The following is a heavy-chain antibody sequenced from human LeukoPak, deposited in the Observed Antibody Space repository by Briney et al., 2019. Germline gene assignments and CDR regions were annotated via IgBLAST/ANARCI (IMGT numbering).Heavy chain of an antibody. Sequence: PGRSLRLSCTASGFTFGGYAMSWVRQAPGKGLEWVGFIRSKAYGGTTEYAASVKGRFTISRDDSKSIAYLQMNSLKTEDTAVYYCTRDPRAIRGSGSYYKDYWGQGTLVTVSS. J-gene: IGHJ4*02. D-gene: IGHD3-10*01. V-gene: IGHV3-49*04. CDR1: GFTFGGYA. CDR3: TRDPRAIRGSGSYYKDY. CDR2: IRSKAYGGTT.